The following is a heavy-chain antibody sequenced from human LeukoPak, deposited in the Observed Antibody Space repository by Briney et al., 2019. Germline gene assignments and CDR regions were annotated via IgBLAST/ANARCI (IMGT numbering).Heavy chain of an antibody. Sequence: PSGTLSLTCTVPGGSIRSSNWWSGVRRPPGRGLEGIGEIYHSGSTNYNPSLKRRVTMSVDKSKNPFSLKLTSVTAADTAVYYCARGKSGSSHFDYWGQGTLVTVSS. CDR1: GGSIRSSNW. J-gene: IGHJ4*02. V-gene: IGHV4-4*02. D-gene: IGHD1-26*01. CDR2: IYHSGST. CDR3: ARGKSGSSHFDY.